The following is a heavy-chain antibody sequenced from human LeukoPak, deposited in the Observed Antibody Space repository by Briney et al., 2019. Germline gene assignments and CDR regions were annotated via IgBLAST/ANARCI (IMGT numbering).Heavy chain of an antibody. D-gene: IGHD3-3*01. V-gene: IGHV1-46*01. J-gene: IGHJ6*03. CDR3: AANSWGTIFGVVIDYYYYMDV. CDR1: GYTFTSYY. CDR2: INSSGGST. Sequence: ASVKVSCKASGYTFTSYYMHWVRQAPGQGLEWMGIINSSGGSTSYAQKFQERVTITRDMSTSTAYMELSSLRSEDTAVYYCAANSWGTIFGVVIDYYYYMDVWGKGTTVTVSS.